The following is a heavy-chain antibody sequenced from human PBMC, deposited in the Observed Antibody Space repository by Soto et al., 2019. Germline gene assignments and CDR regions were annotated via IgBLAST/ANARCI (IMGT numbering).Heavy chain of an antibody. V-gene: IGHV3-23*01. J-gene: IGHJ1*01. CDR3: AKRPGGSSWRSEYFQH. D-gene: IGHD6-13*01. CDR2: ISGSDST. CDR1: GFTVSSYA. Sequence: PGGSLRLSCAASGFTVSSYAMSWVRQAPGKGLEWVSAISGSDSTYYADSVKGRFTISRDNSKNTLYLQMNSLRAEDTAVYYCAKRPGGSSWRSEYFQHWGQGTLVTVSS.